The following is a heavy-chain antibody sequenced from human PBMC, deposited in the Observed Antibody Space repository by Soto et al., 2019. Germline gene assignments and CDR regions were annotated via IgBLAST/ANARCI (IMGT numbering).Heavy chain of an antibody. J-gene: IGHJ6*02. CDR2: IYYSGST. Sequence: SETLSLTCTVSGGSISSSSYYWAWIRQPPGKGLEWIGSIYYSGSTYYNPSLKSRVTISVDTSKNQFSLKLSSVTAADTAVYYCARPQYYYGSGSYYKTYYYGMDVWGQGTTVTVSS. CDR1: GGSISSSSYY. CDR3: ARPQYYYGSGSYYKTYYYGMDV. V-gene: IGHV4-39*01. D-gene: IGHD3-10*01.